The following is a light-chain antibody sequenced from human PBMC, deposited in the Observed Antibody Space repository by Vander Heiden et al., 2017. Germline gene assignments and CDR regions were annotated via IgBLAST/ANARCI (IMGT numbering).Light chain of an antibody. Sequence: DIVMTQSPDSLAVSLGERATINCKSSQSLLYSSNNENHLAWYQQKPGQPPNLLICWASTRVAGVPDRFSGSGSGTDFTLTISSLQAEDVAVYYCQQYYSTPRTFGQGTKVEIK. V-gene: IGKV4-1*01. CDR1: QSLLYSSNNENH. J-gene: IGKJ1*01. CDR2: WAS. CDR3: QQYYSTPRT.